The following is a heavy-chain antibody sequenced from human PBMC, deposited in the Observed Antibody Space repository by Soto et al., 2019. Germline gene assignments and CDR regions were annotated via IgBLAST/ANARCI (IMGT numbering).Heavy chain of an antibody. CDR3: ARLAVYCSGNGCHGDYAMDV. V-gene: IGHV4-39*01. CDR2: FYYNECT. Sequence: QLQLQESGPGLLKPSETLSLICSVSGGSISTKSYSWGWIRQPPGKGLEWIVTFYYNECTHYNPPLKTRVTISVDPSKSQFSLRLSSLTAADTSVYYCARLAVYCSGNGCHGDYAMDVWGQGTTVTVSS. CDR1: GGSISTKSYS. D-gene: IGHD2-15*01. J-gene: IGHJ6*02.